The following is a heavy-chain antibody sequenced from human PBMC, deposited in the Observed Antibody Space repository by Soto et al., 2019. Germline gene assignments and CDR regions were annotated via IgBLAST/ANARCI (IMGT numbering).Heavy chain of an antibody. CDR2: ISGSGGST. D-gene: IGHD2-8*01. Sequence: EVQLLESGGGLVQPGGSLRLSCAASGFTFSSYAMSWVRQAPGKGLEWVSAISGSGGSTYYADSVKGRFTISRDNSKNTLYLQINSLRAEDTAVYYCAKDQDRVTGNGYWGQGTLVTVSS. V-gene: IGHV3-23*01. J-gene: IGHJ4*02. CDR1: GFTFSSYA. CDR3: AKDQDRVTGNGY.